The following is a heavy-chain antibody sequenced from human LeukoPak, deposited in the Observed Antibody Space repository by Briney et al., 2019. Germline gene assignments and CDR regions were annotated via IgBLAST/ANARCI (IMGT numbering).Heavy chain of an antibody. D-gene: IGHD1-1*01. Sequence: GGSLRLSCAASGFTFSTYWMHWVRQAPGKGLVWVSRTNADGSSTSYADSVKGRFTISRDNAKNTLYLQMNSLRADDTAVYYCARGGLEPVDYWGQGTLVTASS. V-gene: IGHV3-74*01. CDR2: TNADGSST. J-gene: IGHJ4*02. CDR3: ARGGLEPVDY. CDR1: GFTFSTYW.